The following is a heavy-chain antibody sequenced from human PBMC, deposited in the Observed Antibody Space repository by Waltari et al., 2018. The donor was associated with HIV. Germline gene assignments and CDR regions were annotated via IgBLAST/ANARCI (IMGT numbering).Heavy chain of an antibody. CDR1: GFTFSSYA. CDR2: ISYHGDDK. D-gene: IGHD6-19*01. V-gene: IGHV3-30*18. Sequence: QVHLVESGGGVVQPGRSLRLSCAASGFTFSSYAMHWVRQAPGKGLEWVAVISYHGDDKSYADSVKGRFTISRDNSKNTLYLQMNSLRAEDTAVYYCAKGASGWSPGYWGQGTLVTVSS. CDR3: AKGASGWSPGY. J-gene: IGHJ4*02.